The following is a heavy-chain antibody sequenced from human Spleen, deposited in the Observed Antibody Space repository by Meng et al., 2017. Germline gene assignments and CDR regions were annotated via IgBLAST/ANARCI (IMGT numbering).Heavy chain of an antibody. CDR3: ARAGVENFYDSSASGGCFDY. Sequence: QVQLQESGPGLVKPSQTLSLTCTVSGGSISSGDYYWSWIRQPPGKGLEWIGYIYYSGSTYYNPSLKSRVTISIDTSKNQFSLKLNSVTAADTAVYYCARAGVENFYDSSASGGCFDYWGQGTLVTVSS. CDR2: IYYSGST. D-gene: IGHD3-22*01. V-gene: IGHV4-30-4*01. CDR1: GGSISSGDYY. J-gene: IGHJ4*02.